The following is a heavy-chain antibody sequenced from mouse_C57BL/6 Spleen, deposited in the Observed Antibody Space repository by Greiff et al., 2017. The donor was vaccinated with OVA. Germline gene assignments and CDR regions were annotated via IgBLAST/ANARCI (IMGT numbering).Heavy chain of an antibody. V-gene: IGHV1-50*01. CDR3: ARSMDDWFAY. Sequence: QVQLKQPGAELVKPGASVKLSCKASGYTFTSYWMQWVKQRPGQGLEWIGEIDPSDSYTNYNQKFKGKATLTVDTSSSTAYMQLSSLTSEDSAVYYCARSMDDWFAYWGQGTLVTVSA. J-gene: IGHJ3*01. CDR1: GYTFTSYW. CDR2: IDPSDSYT. D-gene: IGHD2-3*01.